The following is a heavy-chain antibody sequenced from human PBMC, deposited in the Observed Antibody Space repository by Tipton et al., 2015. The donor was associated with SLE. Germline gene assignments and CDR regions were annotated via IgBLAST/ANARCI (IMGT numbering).Heavy chain of an antibody. D-gene: IGHD6-19*01. CDR1: GGSISSSSYY. J-gene: IGHJ6*02. CDR2: IYYSGST. Sequence: TLSLTCTVSGGSISSSSYYWGWIRQPPGKGLEWIGSIYYSGSTYYNPSLKSRVTISVDTSKNQFSLKLNSLTAADTAVYYCARVVAVAGIHYYSVDIWGQGTTVTVSS. CDR3: ARVVAVAGIHYYSVDI. V-gene: IGHV4-39*07.